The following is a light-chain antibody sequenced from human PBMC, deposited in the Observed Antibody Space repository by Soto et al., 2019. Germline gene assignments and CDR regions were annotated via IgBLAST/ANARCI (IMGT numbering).Light chain of an antibody. J-gene: IGLJ1*01. Sequence: QSVLTQPPSASGTPGQRVAFSCSGSSSNIGADTVNWYQQLPGAAPKLLIYSHSQRPSGVPDRFSGSKSGTSASLAISGLQSDDEADYYCAAWDDSMNAYVFGTGTKATVL. V-gene: IGLV1-44*01. CDR1: SSNIGADT. CDR3: AAWDDSMNAYV. CDR2: SHS.